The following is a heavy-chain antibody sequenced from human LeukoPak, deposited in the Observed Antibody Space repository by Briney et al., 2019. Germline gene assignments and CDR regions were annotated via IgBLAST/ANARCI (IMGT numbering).Heavy chain of an antibody. Sequence: ASVKVSCKASGYTFTRYYMHLVRQAPGQGLEWMGIINPSGGSTSYAQKFQGRVTMTRDTSTSTVYMELSSLRSEDTAVYYCARDAAAGTENYYYYYMDVWGKGTTVTVSS. J-gene: IGHJ6*03. CDR2: INPSGGST. D-gene: IGHD6-13*01. CDR3: ARDAAAGTENYYYYYMDV. CDR1: GYTFTRYY. V-gene: IGHV1-46*01.